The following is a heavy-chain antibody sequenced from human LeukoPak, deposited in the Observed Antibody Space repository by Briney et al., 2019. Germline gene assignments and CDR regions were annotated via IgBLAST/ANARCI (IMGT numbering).Heavy chain of an antibody. CDR1: GYTFTSYG. D-gene: IGHD3-16*01. CDR3: ARVGLGELTLDY. J-gene: IGHJ4*02. Sequence: ASVKVSCKASGYTFTSYGISWVRQAPGQGLEWMGWISTYNGDTNYAQKLQGRVTMTTDTSTNTAYMELRSLRSDDTAVYYCARVGLGELTLDYWGQGTLVTVSS. CDR2: ISTYNGDT. V-gene: IGHV1-18*01.